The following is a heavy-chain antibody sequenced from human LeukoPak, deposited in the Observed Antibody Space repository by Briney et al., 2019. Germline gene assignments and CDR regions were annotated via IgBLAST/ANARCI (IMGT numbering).Heavy chain of an antibody. D-gene: IGHD3-10*01. J-gene: IGHJ4*02. V-gene: IGHV4-38-2*02. CDR2: IYHSGST. Sequence: SETLSLTCTVSGYSISSGYYWGWIRQPPGKGLEWIGSIYHSGSTYYNPSLKSRVTISVDTSKNQFSLKLSSVTAADTAVYYCARQSWGYYGSGSYYNEDYWGQGTLVTVSS. CDR3: ARQSWGYYGSGSYYNEDY. CDR1: GYSISSGYY.